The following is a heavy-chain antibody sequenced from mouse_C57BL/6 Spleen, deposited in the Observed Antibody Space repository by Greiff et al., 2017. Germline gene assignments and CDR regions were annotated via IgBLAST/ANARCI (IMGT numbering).Heavy chain of an antibody. V-gene: IGHV1-22*01. D-gene: IGHD2-1*01. CDR1: GYTFTDYN. CDR3: ARSSYYGNYGAMDY. CDR2: INPNNGGT. Sequence: EVQLQQSGPELVKPGASVKMSCKASGYTFTDYNMHWVKQSHGKSLEWIGYINPNNGGTSYNQKFKGKATLTVNKSSSTAYMELRSLTSEDSAVYYCARSSYYGNYGAMDYWGQGTSVTVSS. J-gene: IGHJ4*01.